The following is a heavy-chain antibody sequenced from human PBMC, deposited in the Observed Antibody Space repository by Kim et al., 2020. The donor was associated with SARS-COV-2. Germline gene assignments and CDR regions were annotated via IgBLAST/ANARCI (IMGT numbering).Heavy chain of an antibody. Sequence: DSVTTRITVSRENSKDTVYLQMNSMRDEDTAVYYCARETPFDKVNGFDIWGQGTMVTVSS. J-gene: IGHJ3*02. V-gene: IGHV3-30*07. CDR3: ARETPFDKVNGFDI.